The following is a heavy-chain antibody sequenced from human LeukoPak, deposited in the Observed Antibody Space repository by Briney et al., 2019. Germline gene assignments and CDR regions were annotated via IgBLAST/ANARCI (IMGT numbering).Heavy chain of an antibody. D-gene: IGHD4-17*01. Sequence: GGSLRLSCAASGFTFSSYGMHWVRQAPGKGLEWVAFIRYDGSNKYYADSVKGRFTISRDNSKNTLYLQMNSLRAEDTAVYYCARAGSNGDPDYYYYGMDVWGQGTTVTVSS. V-gene: IGHV3-30*02. CDR2: IRYDGSNK. J-gene: IGHJ6*01. CDR1: GFTFSSYG. CDR3: ARAGSNGDPDYYYYGMDV.